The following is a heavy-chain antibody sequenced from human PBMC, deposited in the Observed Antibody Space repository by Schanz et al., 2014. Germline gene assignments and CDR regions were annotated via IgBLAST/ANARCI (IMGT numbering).Heavy chain of an antibody. CDR3: AKDQGSYGSGSYSYFDY. D-gene: IGHD3-10*01. Sequence: EVQLLESGGGLVRPGGSLRLSCAASGFTFSSYAMSWVRQASGKGLEWVSAISGSGASTYYADSVKGRFTISRDNSKNTLYLQMNSLRAEDTAVYYCAKDQGSYGSGSYSYFDYWGQGTLATVSS. CDR1: GFTFSSYA. CDR2: ISGSGAST. V-gene: IGHV3-23*01. J-gene: IGHJ4*02.